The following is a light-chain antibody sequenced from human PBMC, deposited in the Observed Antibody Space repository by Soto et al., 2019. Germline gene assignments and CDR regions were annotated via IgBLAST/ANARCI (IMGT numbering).Light chain of an antibody. Sequence: VMTQSPLSLPVTLGQPASISCRSSQSLSVSYIAWYQQKPGQAPRLLIYSTSTRAAGIPDRFTGRGSGTHFTLAISRLEPEDFAVYYCHQFGDSPQTFGQGTKVDIK. CDR2: STS. CDR3: HQFGDSPQT. J-gene: IGKJ1*01. V-gene: IGKV3-20*01. CDR1: QSLSVSY.